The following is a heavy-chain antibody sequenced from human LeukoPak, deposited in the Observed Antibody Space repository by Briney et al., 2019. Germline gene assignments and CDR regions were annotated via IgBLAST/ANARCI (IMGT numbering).Heavy chain of an antibody. CDR2: ISAYNGNT. D-gene: IGHD1-26*01. V-gene: IGHV1-18*01. J-gene: IGHJ4*02. CDR3: ARTASGSYAPGVFDY. Sequence: ASVKVSCKASGYTFTSYGIIWVRQAPGQGLEWMGWISAYNGNTNYAQKLQGRVTMTTDTSTSTAYMELRSLRSDDTAVYYCARTASGSYAPGVFDYWGQGTLVTVSS. CDR1: GYTFTSYG.